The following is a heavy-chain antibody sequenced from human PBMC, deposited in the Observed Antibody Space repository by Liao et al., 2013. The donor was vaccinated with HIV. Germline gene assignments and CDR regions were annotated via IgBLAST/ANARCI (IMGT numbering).Heavy chain of an antibody. D-gene: IGHD7-27*01. CDR3: ARYDWGYAFDI. CDR2: IYHSGNT. Sequence: QLQLQESGSGLVKPSQTLSLTCAVSGDSISSGGYSWTWIRQPPGKALEWIGYIYHSGNTYYSPSLKSRVTISGDRSRNQFSLNLTSVTAADTAVYYCARYDWGYAFDIWGQGTMVTVSS. J-gene: IGHJ3*02. CDR1: GDSISSGGYS. V-gene: IGHV4-30-2*01.